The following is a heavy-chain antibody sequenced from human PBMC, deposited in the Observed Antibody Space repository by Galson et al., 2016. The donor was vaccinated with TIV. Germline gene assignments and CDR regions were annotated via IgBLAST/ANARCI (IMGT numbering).Heavy chain of an antibody. J-gene: IGHJ4*02. V-gene: IGHV3-33*01. CDR3: GRAFYNNGWFIEY. Sequence: SLRLSCAASGFTFASYGMHWVRQAPGKGLEWVTLMWYDGSDNYYADSVKGRFTISRDNSKNTLYLQMTSLRAEDTAMYYCGRAFYNNGWFIEYWGQGTLVTVSS. D-gene: IGHD6-19*01. CDR1: GFTFASYG. CDR2: MWYDGSDN.